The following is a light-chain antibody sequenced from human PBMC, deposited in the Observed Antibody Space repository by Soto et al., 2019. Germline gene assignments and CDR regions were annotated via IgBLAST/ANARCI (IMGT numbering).Light chain of an antibody. CDR1: QNIEEY. CDR3: QQSFSAPYT. CDR2: SAS. Sequence: DIQVTQSPSSLSASVGDRVTITCRASQNIEEYLNWYQHRPGKAPLLLIYSASDLRSDVPSRFSGGGSGTTFTLTISSLQPEDFATYYCQQSFSAPYTFGQGTKVDI. V-gene: IGKV1-39*01. J-gene: IGKJ2*01.